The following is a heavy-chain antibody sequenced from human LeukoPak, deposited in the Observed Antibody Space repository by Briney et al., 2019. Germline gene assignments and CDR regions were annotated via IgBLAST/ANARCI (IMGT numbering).Heavy chain of an antibody. CDR3: ARGYYDSSGYSSLNWFDP. CDR1: GYTFTSYG. CDR2: INPSAGST. J-gene: IGHJ5*02. Sequence: GASVKVSCKASGYTFTSYGIGWVRQAPGQGLGWMGIINPSAGSTSYAQKFQGRVTLTRDMSTSTVYMEVSSLRSEDTAVYYCARGYYDSSGYSSLNWFDPWGQGTLVTVSS. D-gene: IGHD3-22*01. V-gene: IGHV1-46*01.